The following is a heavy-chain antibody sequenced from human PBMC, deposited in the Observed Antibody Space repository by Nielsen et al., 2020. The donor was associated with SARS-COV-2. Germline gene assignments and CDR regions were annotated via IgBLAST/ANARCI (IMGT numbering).Heavy chain of an antibody. J-gene: IGHJ4*02. CDR3: ARDIITGTTGLDY. CDR2: IYSGGST. Sequence: GESLKISCAASGFTVSSNYMSWVRQAPGKGLEWVSIIYSGGSTYYADSVKGRFTISRDNSKNTLYLQMNSLRAEDTAVYYCARDIITGTTGLDYWGQGTLVTVSS. CDR1: GFTVSSNY. V-gene: IGHV3-53*05. D-gene: IGHD1-20*01.